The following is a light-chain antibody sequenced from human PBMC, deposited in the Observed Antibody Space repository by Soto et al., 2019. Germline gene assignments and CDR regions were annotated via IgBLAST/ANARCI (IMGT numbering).Light chain of an antibody. V-gene: IGLV2-14*01. CDR1: RSDIGDSNF. Sequence: QSVLTQPASVSGSPGQSVTISCTGPRSDIGDSNFISWYQHSPGKAPRLLIYEVNNRPSGISRRSSGSKAGNTASLTISGLLDDDEGDYFCASFRSGTILIFGSGTKVTVL. J-gene: IGLJ1*01. CDR2: EVN. CDR3: ASFRSGTILI.